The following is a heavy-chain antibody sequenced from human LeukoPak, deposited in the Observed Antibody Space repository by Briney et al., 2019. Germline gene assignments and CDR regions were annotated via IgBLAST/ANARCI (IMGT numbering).Heavy chain of an antibody. CDR1: GFTFSTYS. CDR3: TRDHEYWSATDY. D-gene: IGHD2/OR15-2a*01. V-gene: IGHV3-21*01. J-gene: IGHJ4*02. Sequence: PGGSLRLSCVVSGFTFSTYSMNWVRQAPGKGLEWVSSISSFSTSVYYADSVKGRFTISRDSAKNSLYLQMSSLRAEDTAVYYCTRDHEYWSATDYWGQGTLVTVSS. CDR2: ISSFSTSV.